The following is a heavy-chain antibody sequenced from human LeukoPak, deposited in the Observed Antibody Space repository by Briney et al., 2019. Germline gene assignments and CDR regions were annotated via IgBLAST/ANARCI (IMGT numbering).Heavy chain of an antibody. Sequence: SGPTLVNPTQTLTLTCTFSGFSLSTSGVGVGWIRQPPGKALEWLALIYWDDDKRYSPSLKSRLTITKDTSKNQVVLTMTNMDPVDTAKYYCAHRTSYSSGWYEYFDYWGQGTLVTVSS. CDR2: IYWDDDK. D-gene: IGHD6-19*01. J-gene: IGHJ4*02. CDR1: GFSLSTSGVG. V-gene: IGHV2-5*02. CDR3: AHRTSYSSGWYEYFDY.